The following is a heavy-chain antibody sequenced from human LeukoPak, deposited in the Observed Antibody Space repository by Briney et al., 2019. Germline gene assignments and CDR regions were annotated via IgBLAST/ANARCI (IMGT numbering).Heavy chain of an antibody. CDR3: ARRRGYSSGWSDY. J-gene: IGHJ4*02. D-gene: IGHD6-19*01. Sequence: SETLSLTCTVSGGSISSYYWSWIRQPPGKGLEWIGSIYYSGSTYYNPSLKSRVTISVDTSKNQFSLKLSSVTAADTAVYYCARRRGYSSGWSDYWGQGTLVTVSS. CDR1: GGSISSYY. CDR2: IYYSGST. V-gene: IGHV4-59*04.